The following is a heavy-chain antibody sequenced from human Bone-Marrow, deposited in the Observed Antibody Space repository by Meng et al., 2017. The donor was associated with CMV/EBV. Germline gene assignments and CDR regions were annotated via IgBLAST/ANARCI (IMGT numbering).Heavy chain of an antibody. D-gene: IGHD3-16*01. J-gene: IGHJ5*02. CDR1: DGSFNAYY. CDR3: ARTYYDYVWRINWFDP. Sequence: SETLSLTCTVYDGSFNAYYYNWFRQAPGKGLEWIGEINHSGSTNYNPSLKSRVTISVDKSRNQFSLRMSSVTAADTAVYFCARTYYDYVWRINWFDPWGQATLVTFSS. CDR2: INHSGST. V-gene: IGHV4-34*01.